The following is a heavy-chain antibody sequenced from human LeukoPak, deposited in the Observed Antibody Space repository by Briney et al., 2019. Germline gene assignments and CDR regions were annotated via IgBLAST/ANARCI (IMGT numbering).Heavy chain of an antibody. CDR1: GYRFNNYW. CDR2: IYPGDSDT. CDR3: AKIDRTYCSRSSCYALDY. V-gene: IGHV5-51*01. J-gene: IGHJ4*02. Sequence: GGSLKIYLKGSGYRFNNYWIGRVRPMPGKGLEWEGVIYPGDSDTRYSPSFQGQVTISADKSISTAYLQWSSLKASDTAMYYCAKIDRTYCSRSSCYALDYWGQGTLVTVSS. D-gene: IGHD2-2*01.